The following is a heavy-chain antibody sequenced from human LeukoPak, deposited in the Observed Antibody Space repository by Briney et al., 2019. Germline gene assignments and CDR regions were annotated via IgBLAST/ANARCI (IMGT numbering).Heavy chain of an antibody. J-gene: IGHJ4*02. Sequence: GGFLRLSCAASGFTFSSYGMHGVRQAPGKGLEWVAVIWYDGGNKYYADSVKGRFTISRDNSKNTLYLQMNSLRAEDTAVYYCAKGGIAARPGDYYFDYWGQGTLVTVSS. CDR2: IWYDGGNK. V-gene: IGHV3-33*06. D-gene: IGHD6-6*01. CDR1: GFTFSSYG. CDR3: AKGGIAARPGDYYFDY.